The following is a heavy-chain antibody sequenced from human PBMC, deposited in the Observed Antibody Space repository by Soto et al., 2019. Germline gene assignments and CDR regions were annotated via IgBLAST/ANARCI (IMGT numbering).Heavy chain of an antibody. J-gene: IGHJ3*02. Sequence: QVQLQQWGAGLLKPSETLSLTCAVYGGSFSGYYWSWIRQPPGKGLEWVGEVNHSGSTNYNPSLKNRVTISIGTNKNQCSLALGFVNAADSAVYYCSGVVRYYGVGSYDNGGFSFDIWGQGTMVTFCS. CDR1: GGSFSGYY. CDR2: VNHSGST. D-gene: IGHD3-10*01. V-gene: IGHV4-34*01. CDR3: SGVVRYYGVGSYDNGGFSFDI.